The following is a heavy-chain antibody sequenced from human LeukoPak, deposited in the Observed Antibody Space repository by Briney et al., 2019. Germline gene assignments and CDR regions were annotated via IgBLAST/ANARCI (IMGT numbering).Heavy chain of an antibody. J-gene: IGHJ6*03. CDR2: ISSSSSYI. CDR3: ARDKSAAAGFYYYYYMDV. D-gene: IGHD6-13*01. CDR1: GFTFSSYS. Sequence: PGGSLRLSCAASGFTFSSYSMNWVRQAPGKGLEWVSSISSSSSYIYYADSVKGRFTISRDNAKNSLYLQMNSLRAVDTAVYYCARDKSAAAGFYYYYYMDVWGKGTTVTVSS. V-gene: IGHV3-21*01.